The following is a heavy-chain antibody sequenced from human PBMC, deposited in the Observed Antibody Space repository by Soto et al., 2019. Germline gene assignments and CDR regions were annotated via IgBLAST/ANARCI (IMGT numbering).Heavy chain of an antibody. CDR2: ISYSGTT. J-gene: IGHJ5*02. V-gene: IGHV4-30-4*01. Sequence: SETLSLTCTVSGDSISSFYNYWSWIRQPPGEGLEWIGFISYSGTTSYSPSLKSRLAISLDTSKNQFSLSLTSVTAADTAVYYCARGRGYSYGLDPWGQGTLVT. CDR3: ARGRGYSYGLDP. CDR1: GDSISSFYNY. D-gene: IGHD5-12*01.